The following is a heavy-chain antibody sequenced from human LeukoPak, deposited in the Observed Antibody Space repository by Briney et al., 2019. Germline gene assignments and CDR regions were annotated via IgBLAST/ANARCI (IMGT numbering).Heavy chain of an antibody. CDR3: ARAHRGGYSSSWYLDY. J-gene: IGHJ4*02. CDR1: GGSFSGYY. V-gene: IGHV4-34*01. Sequence: SETLSLTCAVYGGSFSGYYWSWIRQPPGKGLEWIGEINHSGSTNYNPSLKSRVTISVDTSKNQFSLKLSSVTAADTAVYYCARAHRGGYSSSWYLDYWGQGTLVTVSS. D-gene: IGHD6-13*01. CDR2: INHSGST.